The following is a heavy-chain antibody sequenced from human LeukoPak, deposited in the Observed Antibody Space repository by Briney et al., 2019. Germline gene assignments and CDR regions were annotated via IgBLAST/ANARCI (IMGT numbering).Heavy chain of an antibody. J-gene: IGHJ4*02. Sequence: GESLKISCKGSGYSFTSYWIGWVRQMPGKGLEWMGIIYPGDSDTRYSPSFQGQVTISADKSISTAYLQWSSLKASDTAMYYCARRITMVRGVIGNYYFDYWGQGTLVTVSS. CDR1: GYSFTSYW. V-gene: IGHV5-51*01. D-gene: IGHD3-10*01. CDR3: ARRITMVRGVIGNYYFDY. CDR2: IYPGDSDT.